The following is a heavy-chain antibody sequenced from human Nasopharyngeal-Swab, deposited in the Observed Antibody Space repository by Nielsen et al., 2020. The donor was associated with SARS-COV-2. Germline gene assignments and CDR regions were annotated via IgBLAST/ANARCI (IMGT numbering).Heavy chain of an antibody. J-gene: IGHJ4*02. Sequence: GVLKISCAASGFTFSSYAMSWVRQAPGKGLEWVSAISGSGGSTYYADSVKGRFTISRDNSKNTLYLQMNSLRAEDTAVYYCAKSSTIFGVVTSYYFDYWGQGTLVTVSS. CDR1: GFTFSSYA. CDR3: AKSSTIFGVVTSYYFDY. CDR2: ISGSGGST. D-gene: IGHD3-3*01. V-gene: IGHV3-23*01.